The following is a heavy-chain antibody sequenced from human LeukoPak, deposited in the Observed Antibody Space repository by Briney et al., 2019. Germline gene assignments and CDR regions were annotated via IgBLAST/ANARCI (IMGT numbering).Heavy chain of an antibody. Sequence: KPSETLSLTCAVYGGSFSGYYWSWIRQPPGKGLEWIGEINHSGSTNYNPSLKSRVTISVDTSKNQFSLKLSSVTAADTAVYYCARGQAHYDILTGYPLPWFDPWGQGTLVTVSS. D-gene: IGHD3-9*01. V-gene: IGHV4-34*01. J-gene: IGHJ5*02. CDR3: ARGQAHYDILTGYPLPWFDP. CDR2: INHSGST. CDR1: GGSFSGYY.